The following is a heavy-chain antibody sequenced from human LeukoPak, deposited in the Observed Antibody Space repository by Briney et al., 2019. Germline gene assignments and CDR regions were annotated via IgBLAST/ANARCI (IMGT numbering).Heavy chain of an antibody. CDR3: AREWVTMVRGVTAFDI. CDR2: VYYSGCT. J-gene: IGHJ3*02. D-gene: IGHD3-10*01. CDR1: GGSISSYY. Sequence: PSETLSLTCTVSGGSISSYYWSWIRQPPGKGLEWIGYVYYSGCTNYNPSLKSRVTISVDTSKNQFSLKLSSVTAADTAVYYCAREWVTMVRGVTAFDIWGQGTMVTVST. V-gene: IGHV4-59*01.